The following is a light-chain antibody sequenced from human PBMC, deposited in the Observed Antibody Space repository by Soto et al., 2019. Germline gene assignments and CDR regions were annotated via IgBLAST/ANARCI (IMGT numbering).Light chain of an antibody. CDR3: LLYYGGAPV. CDR1: TGVVISSYY. CDR2: STD. J-gene: IGLJ3*02. Sequence: QAVVTQEASLTVSPGGTVTLTCASSTGVVISSYYPNWFQQKPGQAPRSLIYSTDSKHSWTPARFSGSLLGDKAALTLSGVQPEDEAEYYCLLYYGGAPVFGGGTKLTVL. V-gene: IGLV7-43*01.